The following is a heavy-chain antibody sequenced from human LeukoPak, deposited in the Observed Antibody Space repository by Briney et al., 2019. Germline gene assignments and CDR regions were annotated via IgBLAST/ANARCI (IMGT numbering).Heavy chain of an antibody. CDR3: ARDRDGDLDY. D-gene: IGHD4-17*01. V-gene: IGHV4-31*03. Sequence: PSQTLSLTCTVSGGSISRGGYYWSWIRQHPGKGLEWIGYIYYSGSTYYNPSLKSRVTISVDTSKNQFSLKLSSVTAADTAVYYCARDRDGDLDYWGQGTLVTVSS. CDR2: IYYSGST. CDR1: GGSISRGGYY. J-gene: IGHJ4*02.